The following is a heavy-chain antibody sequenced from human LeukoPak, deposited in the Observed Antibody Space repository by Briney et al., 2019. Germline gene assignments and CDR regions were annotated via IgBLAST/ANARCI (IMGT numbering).Heavy chain of an antibody. CDR2: MYYSGNT. CDR3: ARAGNYYDSSGYSRGAGWFDP. J-gene: IGHJ5*02. V-gene: IGHV4-59*01. Sequence: SETLSLTCTVSGGSLSTYYWSWIRQPPGKGLEWIGDMYYSGNTNYNPSLKSRVTISVDTSKNQFSLKLSSVTAADTAVYYCARAGNYYDSSGYSRGAGWFDPWGQGTLVTV. D-gene: IGHD3-22*01. CDR1: GGSLSTYY.